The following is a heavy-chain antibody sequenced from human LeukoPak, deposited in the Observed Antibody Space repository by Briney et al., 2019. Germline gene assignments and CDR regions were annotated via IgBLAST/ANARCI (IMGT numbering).Heavy chain of an antibody. J-gene: IGHJ4*02. D-gene: IGHD3-3*01. V-gene: IGHV4-61*02. CDR2: IYTSGST. CDR3: ARTYYDFWSGSLDDY. Sequence: SQTLSLTCTVSGGSISSGSYYWSWIRQPAGKGLEWIGRIYTSGSTNYNPSLKSRVTISVDTSKNQFSLKLSSVTAADTAVYYCARTYYDFWSGSLDDYWGQGTLVTVSS. CDR1: GGSISSGSYY.